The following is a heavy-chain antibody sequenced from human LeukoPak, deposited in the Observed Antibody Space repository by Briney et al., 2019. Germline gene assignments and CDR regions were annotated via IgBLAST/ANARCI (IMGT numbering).Heavy chain of an antibody. CDR3: AGDRSILWSPHAFDI. J-gene: IGHJ3*02. Sequence: GGSLRLSCAASGFTFSSYWMHWVRQAPGKWLVLVSRINSDGSSTSYADSVKGRFTISRDNAKNTLYLQMNSLRAEDTAVYYCAGDRSILWSPHAFDIWGQGTMVTVSS. V-gene: IGHV3-74*01. CDR1: GFTFSSYW. D-gene: IGHD2-21*01. CDR2: INSDGSST.